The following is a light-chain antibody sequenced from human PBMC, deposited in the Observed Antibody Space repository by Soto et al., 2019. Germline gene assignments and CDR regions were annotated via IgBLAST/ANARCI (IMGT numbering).Light chain of an antibody. Sequence: SVLTQPASVFASPGQSITISCTGTSNDVGNYDLVSWYQQHPGKAPQLMIYEVTKRPSGVTDRFSGSKSDNTASLTISGLQAEDEADYYCSSYAGVAASYVFGTGTKVTVL. V-gene: IGLV2-23*02. CDR2: EVT. CDR3: SSYAGVAASYV. J-gene: IGLJ1*01. CDR1: SNDVGNYDL.